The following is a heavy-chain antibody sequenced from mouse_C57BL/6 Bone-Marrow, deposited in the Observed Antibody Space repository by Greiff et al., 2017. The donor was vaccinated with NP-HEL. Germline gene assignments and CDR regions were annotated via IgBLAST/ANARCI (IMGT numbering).Heavy chain of an antibody. CDR3: ARDHYGSSPAWFAY. Sequence: EVKLVESGGGLVKPGGSLKLSCAASGFTFSSYAMSWVRQTPEKRLEWVATISDGGSYTYYPDNVKGRFTISRDNAKNNLYLQMSHLKSEDTAMYYCARDHYGSSPAWFAYWGQGTLVTVSA. V-gene: IGHV5-4*01. CDR1: GFTFSSYA. J-gene: IGHJ3*01. D-gene: IGHD1-1*01. CDR2: ISDGGSYT.